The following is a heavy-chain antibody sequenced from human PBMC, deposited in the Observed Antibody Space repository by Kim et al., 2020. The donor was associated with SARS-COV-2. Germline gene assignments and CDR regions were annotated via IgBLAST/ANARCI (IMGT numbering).Heavy chain of an antibody. Sequence: ASVKVSCKASGYTFTSYDINWVRQATGQGLEWMGWMNPNSGNTGYAQKFQGRVTMTRNTSISTAYMELSSLRSEDTAVYYCARMYSSSWYFPSYYYYYGMDVWGQGTTVTVPS. CDR3: ARMYSSSWYFPSYYYYYGMDV. CDR2: MNPNSGNT. D-gene: IGHD6-13*01. J-gene: IGHJ6*02. V-gene: IGHV1-8*01. CDR1: GYTFTSYD.